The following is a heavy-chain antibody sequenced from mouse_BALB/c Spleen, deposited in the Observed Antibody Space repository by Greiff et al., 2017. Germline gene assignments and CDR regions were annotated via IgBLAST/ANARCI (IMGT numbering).Heavy chain of an antibody. CDR1: GFTFSSYG. CDR3: AREVPFAY. Sequence: DVQLVESGGGLVQPGGSLKLSCAASGFTFSSYGMSWVRQTPDKRLELVATINSNGGSTYYPDSVKGRFTISRDNAKNTLYLQMSSLKSEDTAMYYCAREVPFAYWGQGTLVTVSA. CDR2: INSNGGST. J-gene: IGHJ3*01. V-gene: IGHV5-6-3*01.